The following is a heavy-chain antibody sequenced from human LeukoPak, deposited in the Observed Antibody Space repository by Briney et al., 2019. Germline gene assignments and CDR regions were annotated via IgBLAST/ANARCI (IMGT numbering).Heavy chain of an antibody. Sequence: GGSLRLSCAASGFTFSSYAMHWVRQAPGKGLEWVAVISYDGSNKYYADSVKGRFTISRDNSKNTLYLQMNSLRAEDTAVYYCAREGVDGILTYYFDYWGQGTLVTVSS. V-gene: IGHV3-30*01. D-gene: IGHD3-9*01. CDR1: GFTFSSYA. J-gene: IGHJ4*02. CDR3: AREGVDGILTYYFDY. CDR2: ISYDGSNK.